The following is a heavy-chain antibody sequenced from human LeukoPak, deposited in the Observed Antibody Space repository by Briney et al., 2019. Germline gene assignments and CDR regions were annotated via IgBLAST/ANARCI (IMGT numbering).Heavy chain of an antibody. J-gene: IGHJ3*02. D-gene: IGHD4-17*01. CDR2: ISYDGSNK. CDR3: ARELGYGDDTDAFDI. V-gene: IGHV3-30*19. CDR1: GFTFSSYG. Sequence: GGSLRLSCAASGFTFSSYGMHWVRQAPGKGLEWVAVISYDGSNKYYADSVKGRFTISRDNSKNTLYLQMNSLRAVDTAVYYCARELGYGDDTDAFDIWGQGTMVTVSS.